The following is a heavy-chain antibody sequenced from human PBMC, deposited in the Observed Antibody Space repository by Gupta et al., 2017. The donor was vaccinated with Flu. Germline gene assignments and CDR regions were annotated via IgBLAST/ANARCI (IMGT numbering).Heavy chain of an antibody. CDR3: ARDQATVVTPRYFDY. D-gene: IGHD4-23*01. CDR2: IIPIFGTA. V-gene: IGHV1-69*01. J-gene: IGHJ4*02. CDR1: GGTFSSYA. Sequence: QVQLVQSGAEVKKPGSSVKVSCKASGGTFSSYAISWVRQDPGQGLEWMGGIIPIFGTANYAQKFQGRVTMTAEESTSTAYMELSSLRSEDTAVYYCARDQATVVTPRYFDYWGQGTLVTGSS.